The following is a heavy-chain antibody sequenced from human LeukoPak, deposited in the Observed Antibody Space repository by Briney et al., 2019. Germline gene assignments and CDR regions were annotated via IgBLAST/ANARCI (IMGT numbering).Heavy chain of an antibody. J-gene: IGHJ5*02. CDR3: ARDYCSSTSCSNWFDP. V-gene: IGHV1-18*01. D-gene: IGHD2-2*01. CDR2: ISAYNGNT. Sequence: ASVKVSCKASGYTFSTYGISWVRQAPGQGLEWMGWISAYNGNTKYTQNLQGRVTMTTDTSTSTAYMELRSLRSDDTAVYYCARDYCSSTSCSNWFDPWGQGTLVTVSS. CDR1: GYTFSTYG.